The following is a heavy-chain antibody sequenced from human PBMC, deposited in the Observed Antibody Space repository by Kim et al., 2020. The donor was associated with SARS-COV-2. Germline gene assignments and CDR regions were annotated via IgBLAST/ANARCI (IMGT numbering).Heavy chain of an antibody. J-gene: IGHJ4*02. V-gene: IGHV3-23*01. D-gene: IGHD1-26*01. Sequence: GGSLRLSCAASGFTFSSYAMSWVRQAPGKGLEWVSAISGSGGSTYYADSVKGRFTISRDNSKNTLYLQMNSLRAEDTAVYYCASSPNSGSYFHWGQGTLVTVSS. CDR2: ISGSGGST. CDR1: GFTFSSYA. CDR3: ASSPNSGSYFH.